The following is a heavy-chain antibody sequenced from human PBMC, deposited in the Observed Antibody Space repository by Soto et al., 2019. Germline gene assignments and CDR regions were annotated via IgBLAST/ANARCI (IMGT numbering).Heavy chain of an antibody. V-gene: IGHV3-23*01. CDR3: GQACFDDGDSTEIDP. CDR2: ISGGGDKT. D-gene: IGHD2-21*02. Sequence: PGGSLRLSCAASGFTFSSFALSWVRQAPGKGLEWVSGISGGGDKTYYADSVKGRFTISRDNSKNMLYLQMNSLRAEDTAVYYCGQACFDDGDSTEIDPWGQGILVTVSS. CDR1: GFTFSSFA. J-gene: IGHJ5*02.